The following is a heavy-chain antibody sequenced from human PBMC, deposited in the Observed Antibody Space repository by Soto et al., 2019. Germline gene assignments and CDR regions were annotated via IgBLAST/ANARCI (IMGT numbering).Heavy chain of an antibody. CDR2: INAGNGHT. V-gene: IGHV1-3*01. Sequence: ASVKGSCKASEYTFTSYVMHWVRQAPGQSLEWIGWINAGNGHTKYSQKFQDRVTITRDTSANTAYMELSRLRSEDTAVYYCARELHGLYQVDLRAQGALVIVSA. D-gene: IGHD3-9*01. J-gene: IGHJ4*02. CDR3: ARELHGLYQVDL. CDR1: EYTFTSYV.